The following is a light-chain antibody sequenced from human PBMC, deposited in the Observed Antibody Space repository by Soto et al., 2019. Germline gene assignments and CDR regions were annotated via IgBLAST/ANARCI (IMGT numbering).Light chain of an antibody. V-gene: IGLV2-14*01. CDR3: SSYTTTATLL. J-gene: IGLJ3*02. Sequence: QSVLTQPASVSGSPGQSITISCTGTSTDIGGHDYVSWYQHFPGKAPKLILYEVTQRPSGISPRFSGSKSGNTASLTISGLLSEDEGDYYCSSYTTTATLLFGGGTKLTVL. CDR2: EVT. CDR1: STDIGGHDY.